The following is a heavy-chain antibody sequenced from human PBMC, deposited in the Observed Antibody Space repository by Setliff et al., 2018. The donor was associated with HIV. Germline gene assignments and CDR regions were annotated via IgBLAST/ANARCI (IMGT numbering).Heavy chain of an antibody. D-gene: IGHD6-13*01. J-gene: IGHJ6*02. V-gene: IGHV3-15*01. Sequence: GGSLRLSCAASGFTFSNAWMNWVRQAPGKGLEWVGRIKSKTDDGTTDYAAPVKGRFTISRDDSKNTLYLQMNSLKTEDTAVYYCTTGLLGSSWYGVDYYGMDVWGQGTTVTVSS. CDR2: IKSKTDDGTT. CDR3: TTGLLGSSWYGVDYYGMDV. CDR1: GFTFSNAW.